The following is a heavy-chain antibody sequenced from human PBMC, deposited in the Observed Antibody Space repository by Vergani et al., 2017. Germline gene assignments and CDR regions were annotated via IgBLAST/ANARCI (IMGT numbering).Heavy chain of an antibody. Sequence: QVQLQQWGPGLVTPSGTLSLTCAVYGGSISSDNWWNWVRQAPGKGLQWIGEIHRSRSTNYNPSLESRLTISLDTSENHLSLKLTSVTAADTAVYYCARQKDYYMDVWGKGATVTVS. V-gene: IGHV4-4*02. CDR1: GGSISSDNW. CDR2: IHRSRST. CDR3: ARQKDYYMDV. J-gene: IGHJ6*03.